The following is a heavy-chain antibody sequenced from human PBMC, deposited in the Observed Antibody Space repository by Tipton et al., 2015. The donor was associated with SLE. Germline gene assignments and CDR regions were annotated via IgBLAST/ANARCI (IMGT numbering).Heavy chain of an antibody. CDR2: IHYSGST. V-gene: IGHV4-59*08. Sequence: TLSLTCTVSGGSISSYYWSWIRQPPGKGLEWIGDIHYSGSTNYNPSLKSRVTISVDTSKNQYSLKLSSVTAADTAVYYCPRHSDPWDPRGYFDYWGQGTLVAVSS. CDR3: PRHSDPWDPRGYFDY. J-gene: IGHJ4*02. CDR1: GGSISSYY. D-gene: IGHD1-26*01.